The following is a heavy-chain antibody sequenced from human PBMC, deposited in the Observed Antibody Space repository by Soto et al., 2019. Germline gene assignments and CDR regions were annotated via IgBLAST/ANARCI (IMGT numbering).Heavy chain of an antibody. V-gene: IGHV1-69*01. Sequence: QVQLVQSGAEVKKPGSSVKLSCKTSGGTFRNYASNWVRQAPGQGLEWMGGSIPVFGTANYAQTFQGRFTITADESTSTAYMELSSLRSEDTAVYYCAIPLPKQQLVRGAFDHWGQGTLVTVAS. CDR1: GGTFRNYA. CDR2: SIPVFGTA. CDR3: AIPLPKQQLVRGAFDH. D-gene: IGHD6-13*01. J-gene: IGHJ4*02.